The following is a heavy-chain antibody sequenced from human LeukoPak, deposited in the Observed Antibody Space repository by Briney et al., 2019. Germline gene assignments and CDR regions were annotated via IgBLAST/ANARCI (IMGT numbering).Heavy chain of an antibody. D-gene: IGHD2-2*01. V-gene: IGHV1-46*01. CDR1: GYTFTSYY. CDR2: INPIGGST. J-gene: IGHJ4*02. CDR3: ARGDIVVVPAAIPTTGLDY. Sequence: VASVKVSCKASGYTFTSYYMHWVRQAPGQGLKGMGIINPIGGSTSYAQKFQGRVTITADKSTSTAYMELSSLRSEDTAVYYCARGDIVVVPAAIPTTGLDYWGQGTLVTVSS.